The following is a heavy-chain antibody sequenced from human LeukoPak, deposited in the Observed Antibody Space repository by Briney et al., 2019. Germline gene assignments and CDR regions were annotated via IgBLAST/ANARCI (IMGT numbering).Heavy chain of an antibody. Sequence: PTETLSLTCTVSGGSISSYYWSWIRQPPGKGLEWIGYIYYSGSTNYNPSLKSRVTISVDTSKNQFSLKLSSVTAADTAVYYCARVYYSSSYDYWYFDLWGRGTLVTVSS. CDR1: GGSISSYY. CDR3: ARVYYSSSYDYWYFDL. D-gene: IGHD6-13*01. V-gene: IGHV4-59*01. CDR2: IYYSGST. J-gene: IGHJ2*01.